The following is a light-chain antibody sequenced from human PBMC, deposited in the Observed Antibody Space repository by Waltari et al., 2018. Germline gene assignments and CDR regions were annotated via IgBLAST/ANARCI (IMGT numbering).Light chain of an antibody. V-gene: IGKV3-15*01. CDR1: QSVSTN. CDR2: GAA. CDR3: HQYNDWPPT. Sequence: EVVITQSPATLSVSPGERATLSCRASQSVSTNLAWSQQKPGQAPRLLIYGAAVRATDIPARFSGSGSGTEFTLTISSLQSEDFAVYYCHQYNDWPPTFGQGTTVEIK. J-gene: IGKJ1*01.